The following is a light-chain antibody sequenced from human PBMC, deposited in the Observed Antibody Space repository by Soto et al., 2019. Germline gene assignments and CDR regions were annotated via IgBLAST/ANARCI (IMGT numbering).Light chain of an antibody. V-gene: IGKV1-5*03. Sequence: DIQMTQSPSTLSASVGDRVTITCRASQSISSWLAWYQQKPGKAPKLLIYNASSLESGVPSRFSGCGSGTEFTVTISSLQPDDFATYYCQQYNSYPLTFGGGTKVEIK. CDR2: NAS. J-gene: IGKJ4*01. CDR1: QSISSW. CDR3: QQYNSYPLT.